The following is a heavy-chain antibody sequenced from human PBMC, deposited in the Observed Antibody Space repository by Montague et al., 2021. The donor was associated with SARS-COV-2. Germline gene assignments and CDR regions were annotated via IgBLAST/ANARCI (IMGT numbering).Heavy chain of an antibody. CDR2: ISYDENNE. J-gene: IGHJ4*02. CDR3: ARDNLERSSGWYDGFDY. Sequence: LSLSCAASGFTFSTYTMHWVRQAPGKGLEWVALISYDENNEYYADSVKGRFTISRDNSKNTLFLQMNSLRAEDTAVYYCARDNLERSSGWYDGFDYWGQGTLLAVSS. V-gene: IGHV3-30-3*01. D-gene: IGHD6-19*01. CDR1: GFTFSTYT.